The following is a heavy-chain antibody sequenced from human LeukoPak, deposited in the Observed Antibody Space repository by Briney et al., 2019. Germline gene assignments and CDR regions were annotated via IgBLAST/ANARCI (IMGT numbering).Heavy chain of an antibody. CDR2: ISSSSGYI. CDR1: GFTFSSYS. J-gene: IGHJ4*02. V-gene: IGHV3-21*01. CDR3: ARAVAGTWNDY. D-gene: IGHD6-19*01. Sequence: GGSLRLSCAASGFTFSSYSMNWVRQAPGKGLEWVSSISSSSGYIYYADSVKGRFTISRDNAKNSLYLQMNSLRAEDTAVYYCARAVAGTWNDYWGQGTLVTVSS.